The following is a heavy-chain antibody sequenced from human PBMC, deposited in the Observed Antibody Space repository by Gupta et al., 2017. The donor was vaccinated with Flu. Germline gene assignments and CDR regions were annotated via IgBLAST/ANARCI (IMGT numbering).Heavy chain of an antibody. V-gene: IGHV3-21*01. J-gene: IGHJ6*02. CDR2: ISSSSSYI. D-gene: IGHD5-18*01. Sequence: ESGGGLVKPGGSLRLSCAASGFTFSSYSMNWVRQAPGKGLEWVSSISSSSSYIYYADSVKGRFTISRDNAKNSLYLQMNSLRAEDTAVYYCARDLYSYGNYYYYGMDVWGQGTTVTVSS. CDR1: GFTFSSYS. CDR3: ARDLYSYGNYYYYGMDV.